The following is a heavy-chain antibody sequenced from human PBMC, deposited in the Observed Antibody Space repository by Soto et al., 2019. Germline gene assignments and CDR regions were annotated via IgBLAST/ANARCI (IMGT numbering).Heavy chain of an antibody. CDR2: IYWDDDK. CDR3: AHSPVITIFGVVIKGAFDY. D-gene: IGHD3-3*01. V-gene: IGHV2-5*02. J-gene: IGHJ4*02. CDR1: GFSLSTSGVG. Sequence: SGPTLVNPTQTLTLTCTFSGFSLSTSGVGVGWIRQPPGKALEWLALIYWDDDKRYSPSLKSRLTITKDTSKNQVVLTMTNMDPVDTATYYCAHSPVITIFGVVIKGAFDYWGQGTQVTVSS.